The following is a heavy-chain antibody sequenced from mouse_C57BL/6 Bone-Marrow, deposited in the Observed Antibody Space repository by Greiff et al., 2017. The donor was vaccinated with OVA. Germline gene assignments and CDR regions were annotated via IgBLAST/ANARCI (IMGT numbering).Heavy chain of an antibody. J-gene: IGHJ1*03. CDR1: GYTFTAYT. D-gene: IGHD2-1*01. CDR2: FYPGSGSI. Sequence: VQLQQSGAELVKPGASVKLSCKASGYTFTAYTIHWVKQRSGQGLEWIGWFYPGSGSIKYNEKFKDKATLTADKSSSTVYMELSRLTSEDSAVYFCARHEEDGNYVRYWYFDVWGTGTTVTVSS. CDR3: ARHEEDGNYVRYWYFDV. V-gene: IGHV1-62-2*01.